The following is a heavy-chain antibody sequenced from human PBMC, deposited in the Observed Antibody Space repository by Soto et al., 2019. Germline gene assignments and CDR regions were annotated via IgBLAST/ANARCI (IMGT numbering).Heavy chain of an antibody. Sequence: ASVKVSCKASGYTFTSNSIGWVRQAPGQGLEWMGWINVYNGNTKYAQQLQGRVTLTTDTSTSTAYMDLRSLRSDDTAVYYCAKDVLMITFGGVIAHFDYWGQGTLVTVSS. D-gene: IGHD3-16*02. CDR3: AKDVLMITFGGVIAHFDY. CDR2: INVYNGNT. CDR1: GYTFTSNS. V-gene: IGHV1-18*04. J-gene: IGHJ4*02.